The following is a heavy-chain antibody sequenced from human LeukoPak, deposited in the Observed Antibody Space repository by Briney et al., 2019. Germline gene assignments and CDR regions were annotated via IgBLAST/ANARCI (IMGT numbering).Heavy chain of an antibody. CDR1: GGSISSSSYY. CDR2: IYYSGST. CDR3: ARGFQVITIFSGGFDY. Sequence: SETLSLTCTVSGGSISSSSYYWGWIRQPPGKGLEWIGSIYYSGSTYYNPSLKSRVTISVDTSKNQFSLELSSVTAADTAVYYCARGFQVITIFSGGFDYWGQGTLVTVSS. D-gene: IGHD3-9*01. V-gene: IGHV4-39*07. J-gene: IGHJ4*02.